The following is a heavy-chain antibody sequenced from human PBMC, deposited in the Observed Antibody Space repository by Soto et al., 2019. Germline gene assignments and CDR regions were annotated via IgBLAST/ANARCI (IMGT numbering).Heavy chain of an antibody. CDR3: ARTLGGAEYLQF. V-gene: IGHV1-2*06. D-gene: IGHD3-10*01. CDR1: GYTFTGYY. Sequence: QVQLVQSGAEVKKPGASVTVSCKASGYTFTGYYIYWVRQAPGQGLEWMGRINSNTGDTRYAQRFQGKVTMTSDSSINTAYMELRSLKSNYTAVYYCARTLGGAEYLQFCCQGTLVTVSS. J-gene: IGHJ1*01. CDR2: INSNTGDT.